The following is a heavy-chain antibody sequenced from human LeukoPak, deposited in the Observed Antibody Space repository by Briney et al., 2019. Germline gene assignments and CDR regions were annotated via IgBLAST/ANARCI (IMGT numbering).Heavy chain of an antibody. CDR1: GDSVSSNSAA. J-gene: IGHJ4*02. D-gene: IGHD3-10*01. CDR3: ARDGTVQWFGESNYFDY. CDR2: TYYRSKWYN. V-gene: IGHV6-1*01. Sequence: SQTLSLTCAISGDSVSSNSAAWNWIRQSPSRVLEWLGRTYYRSKWYNDYAVSVKSRITINPDTSKNQFSLQLNSVTPEDTAVYYCARDGTVQWFGESNYFDYWGQGTLVTVSS.